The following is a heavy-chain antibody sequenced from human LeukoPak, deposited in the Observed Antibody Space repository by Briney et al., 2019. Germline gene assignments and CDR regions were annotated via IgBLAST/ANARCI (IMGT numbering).Heavy chain of an antibody. V-gene: IGHV1-69*01. CDR2: IITIRGTT. CDR1: GGSVILYA. D-gene: IGHD6-19*01. Sequence: SVKVSCTASGGSVILYAISWVGQAPGQGLEWMGGIITIRGTTNYAQKFQGRVTITADESTNTAYMELSSLRSEDTAVYYCAREQYSSGWYLVDYWGQGTLVTVSS. CDR3: AREQYSSGWYLVDY. J-gene: IGHJ4*02.